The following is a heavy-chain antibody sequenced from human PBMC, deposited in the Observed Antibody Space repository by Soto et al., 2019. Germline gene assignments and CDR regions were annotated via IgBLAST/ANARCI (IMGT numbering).Heavy chain of an antibody. J-gene: IGHJ3*02. V-gene: IGHV4-59*01. CDR2: IYYSGST. CDR3: ASMGVEYYDYIWGSYRSDAFDI. CDR1: GGSFSGYY. Sequence: SETLSLTCAVYGGSFSGYYWSWIRQPPGKGLEWIGYIYYSGSTNYNPSLKSRVTISVDTSKNQFSLKLSSVTAADTAVYYCASMGVEYYDYIWGSYRSDAFDIWGQGTMVTVSS. D-gene: IGHD3-16*02.